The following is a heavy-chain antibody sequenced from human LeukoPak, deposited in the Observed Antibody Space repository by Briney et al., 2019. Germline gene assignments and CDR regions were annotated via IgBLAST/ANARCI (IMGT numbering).Heavy chain of an antibody. CDR2: INSDGRST. J-gene: IGHJ4*02. Sequence: GGSLRLSCAASGFTFRIYWMHWVRQAPGKGLLWVSRINSDGRSTNYADSVKGRFTISRDNAKNTLNLQMNGLRAEDTALYYCARGNGDYVSLFDYWGQGTLVTVSS. CDR3: ARGNGDYVSLFDY. D-gene: IGHD4-17*01. CDR1: GFTFRIYW. V-gene: IGHV3-74*01.